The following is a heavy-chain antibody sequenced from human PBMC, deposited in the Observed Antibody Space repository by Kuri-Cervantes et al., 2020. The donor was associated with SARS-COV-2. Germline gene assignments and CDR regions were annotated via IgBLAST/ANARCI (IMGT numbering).Heavy chain of an antibody. D-gene: IGHD6-19*01. V-gene: IGHV3-11*06. J-gene: IGHJ6*02. CDR2: ISSSSSYT. CDR3: ASLGYSSGWERMNYYGMDV. CDR1: GFTFSDYY. Sequence: GESLKISCAASGFTFSDYYMSWIRQAPGKGLEWVSYISSSSSYTNYADSVKGRFTISRDNSKNTPYLQMNSLRAEDTAVYYCASLGYSSGWERMNYYGMDVWGQGTTVTVSS.